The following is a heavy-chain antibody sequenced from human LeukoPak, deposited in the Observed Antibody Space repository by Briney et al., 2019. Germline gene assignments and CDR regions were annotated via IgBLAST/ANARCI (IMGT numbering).Heavy chain of an antibody. Sequence: SETLSLTCTVSGGSISSYYWSWIRQPPGKGLEWIGYIYTSGSTNYNPSLESRVTISVDTSKNQFSLKLSSVTAADTAVYYCARHWGKYQLLGYYYYYMDVWGKGTTVTVSS. D-gene: IGHD2-2*01. V-gene: IGHV4-4*09. CDR3: ARHWGKYQLLGYYYYYMDV. CDR1: GGSISSYY. J-gene: IGHJ6*03. CDR2: IYTSGST.